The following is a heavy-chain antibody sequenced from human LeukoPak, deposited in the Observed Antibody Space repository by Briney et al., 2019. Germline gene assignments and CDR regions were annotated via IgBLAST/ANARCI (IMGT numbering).Heavy chain of an antibody. Sequence: PGGSLRLSRAASGFTFSTFGMHWVRQAPGKGLEWVALIWYDGSNQYYADSVKGRFTISRDNSKNTLYLQMNSLRAEDTAVYYCASPSDSYSSSWFLRDWGQGTLVTVSS. CDR1: GFTFSTFG. D-gene: IGHD6-13*01. CDR2: IWYDGSNQ. J-gene: IGHJ4*02. V-gene: IGHV3-33*01. CDR3: ASPSDSYSSSWFLRD.